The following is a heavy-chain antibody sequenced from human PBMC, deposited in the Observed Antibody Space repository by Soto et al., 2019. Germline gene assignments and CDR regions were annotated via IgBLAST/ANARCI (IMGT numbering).Heavy chain of an antibody. CDR1: GGSVGSGGYY. CDR3: ARAGSYRYFDY. D-gene: IGHD1-26*01. J-gene: IGHJ4*02. Sequence: QVQLQESGPGLVKPSETLSLTCTVSGGSVGSGGYYGSWIRQPPGKGLEWIGNIYYSGSTDYNPSLKSRVTISVETSKNQFSLNLSSVTAADTAVYYCARAGSYRYFDYWGQGTLVTVSS. CDR2: IYYSGST. V-gene: IGHV4-61*08.